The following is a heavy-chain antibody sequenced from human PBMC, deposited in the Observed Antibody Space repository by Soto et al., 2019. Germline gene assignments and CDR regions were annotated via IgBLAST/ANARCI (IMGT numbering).Heavy chain of an antibody. CDR1: GDSISSSGWY. CDR2: IYYRGST. J-gene: IGHJ4*02. D-gene: IGHD2-2*01. V-gene: IGHV4-39*01. CDR3: VRQYSSSPYYFDS. Sequence: SETLSLTCTVSGDSISSSGWYWGWIRQPPGKGLEWIGNIYYRGSTYYKPSLKSRVTVSADTSNNQFSLKLGSVSAADTAVYYCVRQYSSSPYYFDSWGQGILVTVSS.